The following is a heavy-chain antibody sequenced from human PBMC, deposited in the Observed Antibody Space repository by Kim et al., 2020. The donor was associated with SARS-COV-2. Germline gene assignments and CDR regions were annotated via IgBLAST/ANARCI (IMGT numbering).Heavy chain of an antibody. V-gene: IGHV4-4*02. D-gene: IGHD1-26*01. CDR3: ARLDYDSGGNYWFDP. J-gene: IGHJ5*02. Sequence: GSITRGTGGSGITQPPGKGLEWIGEIAQSGNTNDNPSLRSRVTIAEDKSKNQYSLSLISVTAADTDVYYCARLDYDSGGNYWFDPWGQGTLAT. CDR1: GSITRGTG. CDR2: IAQSGNT.